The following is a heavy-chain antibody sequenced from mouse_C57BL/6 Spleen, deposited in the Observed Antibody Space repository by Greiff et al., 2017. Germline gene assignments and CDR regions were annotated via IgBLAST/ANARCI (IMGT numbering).Heavy chain of an antibody. Sequence: QVQLQQPGTELVKPGASVKLSCKASGYTFTSYWMHWVKQRPGQGLEWIGNINPSNGGTNYNEKFKSKATLTVDKSSSTAYMQLSSLTSEGSAVYYCASYNYGNWYFEVWGTGTTVTVSS. CDR2: INPSNGGT. V-gene: IGHV1-53*01. CDR1: GYTFTSYW. D-gene: IGHD2-1*01. J-gene: IGHJ1*03. CDR3: ASYNYGNWYFEV.